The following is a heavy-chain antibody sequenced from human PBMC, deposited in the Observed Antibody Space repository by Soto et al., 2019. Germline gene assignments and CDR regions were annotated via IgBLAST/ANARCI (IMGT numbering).Heavy chain of an antibody. J-gene: IGHJ6*02. D-gene: IGHD3-22*01. CDR2: IIPIFGTA. CDR3: ASSRGLRTTMIEVGYYYGMDV. CDR1: GGTFSSYA. Sequence: ASVKVSCKASGGTFSSYAISWVRQAPGQGLEWMGGIIPIFGTANYAQKFQGRVTITADESTSTAYMELSSLRSEDTAVYYCASSRGLRTTMIEVGYYYGMDVWGQGTTVTVSS. V-gene: IGHV1-69*13.